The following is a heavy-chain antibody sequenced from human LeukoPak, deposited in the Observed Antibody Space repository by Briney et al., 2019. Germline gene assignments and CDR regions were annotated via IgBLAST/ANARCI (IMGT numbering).Heavy chain of an antibody. V-gene: IGHV4-59*08. Sequence: SETLSLTCTVSGGSINSYYWSWIRQPPGKGLGWVGYIYYTGGETNYNPSLKSRLPISADTSKNQFSLRLPSVTAADTAIYYCARQPAATAAFDICAQGTMVTVSS. D-gene: IGHD5-18*01. CDR3: ARQPAATAAFDI. CDR2: IYYTGGET. CDR1: GGSINSYY. J-gene: IGHJ3*02.